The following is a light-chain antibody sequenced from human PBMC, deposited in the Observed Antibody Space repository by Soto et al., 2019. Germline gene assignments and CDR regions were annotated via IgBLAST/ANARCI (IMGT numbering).Light chain of an antibody. J-gene: IGLJ1*01. CDR3: ASYTTTSTYV. CDR2: EVS. V-gene: IGLV2-14*01. Sequence: QSVLTQPASVSGSPGQSITISCTGTSSDIGGYNYVSWYQHHPGQAPKLMIYEVSNRPSGVSNRFSGSKSDNTASLTISGLQAEDEADYYCASYTTTSTYVFGTGTKVTVL. CDR1: SSDIGGYNY.